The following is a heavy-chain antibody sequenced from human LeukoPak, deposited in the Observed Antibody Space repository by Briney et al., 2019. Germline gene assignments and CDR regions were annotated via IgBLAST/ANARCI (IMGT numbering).Heavy chain of an antibody. CDR3: ARSLGDFWSRSYYFDY. V-gene: IGHV3-7*03. Sequence: GGSLRLSCEGSGFTFSNYWMGWVRQAPGKGLQWVANIKTDGSEKYYVDSVKGRFTISRDNAKNSLYLQMNSLRAEDTDVYYCARSLGDFWSRSYYFDYWGHFPLVT. CDR1: GFTFSNYW. CDR2: IKTDGSEK. D-gene: IGHD3-3*01. J-gene: IGHJ4*01.